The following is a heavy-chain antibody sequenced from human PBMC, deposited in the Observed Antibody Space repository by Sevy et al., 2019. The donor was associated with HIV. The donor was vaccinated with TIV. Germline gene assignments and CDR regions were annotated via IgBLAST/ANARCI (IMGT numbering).Heavy chain of an antibody. D-gene: IGHD4-17*01. CDR2: IYYSGST. V-gene: IGHV4-59*01. Sequence: SETLSLTCTVSGGSISSYYWSWIRQPPGKGLEWIGYIYYSGSTNYNPSLKSRVTMSVDTSKNQFSLKLSSVTAADTAVYYCARGRDYGDNPFDYWGQGTLVTVSS. CDR1: GGSISSYY. J-gene: IGHJ4*02. CDR3: ARGRDYGDNPFDY.